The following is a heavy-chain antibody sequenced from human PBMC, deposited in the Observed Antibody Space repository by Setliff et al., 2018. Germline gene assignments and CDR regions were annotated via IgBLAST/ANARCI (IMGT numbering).Heavy chain of an antibody. J-gene: IGHJ4*02. V-gene: IGHV3-23*01. Sequence: HPGGSLRLSCAASGFTFSTHSMSWVRQAPGKGLEWVSAISGDSASIYYGDSVKGRSTISRDNSKNALYLQMNSLRAEDTAIYYCANHNPARWAVTGTPLDYWGQGTLVTVSS. CDR2: ISGDSASI. CDR3: ANHNPARWAVTGTPLDY. CDR1: GFTFSTHS. D-gene: IGHD6-19*01.